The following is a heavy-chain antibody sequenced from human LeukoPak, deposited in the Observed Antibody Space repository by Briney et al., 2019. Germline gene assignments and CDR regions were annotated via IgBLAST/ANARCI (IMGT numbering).Heavy chain of an antibody. CDR3: ARGSTWLWHFDL. CDR1: GGSTSAYY. J-gene: IGHJ2*01. D-gene: IGHD2-2*01. V-gene: IGHV4-59*08. CDR2: IDNSGRT. Sequence: SETLSLTCTVSGGSTSAYYWNWIRQPPGKGLEWIGYIDNSGRTDFNPSLKSRITMSVDTSKNQVSLKVNSMTAADTAVYYCARGSTWLWHFDLWGRGTLVTVSS.